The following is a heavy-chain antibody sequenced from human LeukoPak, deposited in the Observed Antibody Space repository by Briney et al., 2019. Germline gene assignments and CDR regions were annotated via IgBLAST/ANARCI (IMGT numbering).Heavy chain of an antibody. J-gene: IGHJ3*02. CDR3: TRARSSGYYYEDAFDI. CDR2: IRSKANRYAT. V-gene: IGHV3-73*01. D-gene: IGHD3-22*01. CDR1: GFTFSGSA. Sequence: PGGSLRLSCAASGFTFSGSAMHWVRQASGKGLEWVGRIRSKANRYATAYAASVKGRFTISRDAANNKACLQMNSLKTEDTAVYYCTRARSSGYYYEDAFDIWGQGTMVTVS.